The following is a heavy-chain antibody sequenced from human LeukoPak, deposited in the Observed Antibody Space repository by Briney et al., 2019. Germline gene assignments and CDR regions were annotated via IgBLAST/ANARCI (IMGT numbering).Heavy chain of an antibody. Sequence: PGGSLRLSCAASAFTFTTYAMNWVRQAPGKGLEWISAISGTSDSTYHADSVKGRFTISRDRSKNTLYLQMNSLRAEDTAVYYRTKGGTSWYGGWFDLWGQGTLVTVSS. CDR3: TKGGTSWYGGWFDL. CDR2: ISGTSDST. CDR1: AFTFTTYA. V-gene: IGHV3-23*01. D-gene: IGHD6-13*01. J-gene: IGHJ5*02.